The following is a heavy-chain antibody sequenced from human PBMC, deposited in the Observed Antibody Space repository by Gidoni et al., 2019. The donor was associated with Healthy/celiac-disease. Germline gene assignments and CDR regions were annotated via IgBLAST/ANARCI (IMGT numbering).Heavy chain of an antibody. Sequence: QVHLVQSGAEVTKPGASVTVACMASGYTFTSYYMHWVRQAPGQGLEWMRIINPSDGSTSYTQKFQGRVTMTRDTSTSPVYMALSSLASEDTAVYYCSRGQLKYYYYMDVWGKGTTVTVSS. D-gene: IGHD6-13*01. CDR3: SRGQLKYYYYMDV. CDR1: GYTFTSYY. V-gene: IGHV1-46*01. CDR2: INPSDGST. J-gene: IGHJ6*03.